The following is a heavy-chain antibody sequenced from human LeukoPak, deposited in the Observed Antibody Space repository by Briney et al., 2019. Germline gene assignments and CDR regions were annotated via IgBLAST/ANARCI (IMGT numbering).Heavy chain of an antibody. CDR2: IIPIFGTA. J-gene: IGHJ6*03. CDR1: GGTFSSYA. D-gene: IGHD4-17*01. CDR3: ARPPHGDSPLWAGYYYDSMHV. Sequence: SVKVSCKASGGTFSSYAISWVRQAPGQGLEWMGGIIPIFGTANYAQKFQGRVTITADESTSTAYMELSSLRSEDTAVSYCARPPHGDSPLWAGYYYDSMHVCSEGTAATVSS. V-gene: IGHV1-69*01.